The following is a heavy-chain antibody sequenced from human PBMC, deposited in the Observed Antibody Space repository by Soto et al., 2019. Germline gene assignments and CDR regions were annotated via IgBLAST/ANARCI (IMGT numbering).Heavy chain of an antibody. CDR2: INHSGST. Sequence: SETLSLTCAVYGGSFSGYYWSWIRQPPGKGLEWIGEINHSGSTNYNPSLKSRVTISVDTSKNQFSLKLSSVTAADTAVYYCARGEKLRFLEWYKYFHYGMDVWGQGTTVTVSS. CDR1: GGSFSGYY. D-gene: IGHD3-3*01. CDR3: ARGEKLRFLEWYKYFHYGMDV. J-gene: IGHJ6*02. V-gene: IGHV4-34*01.